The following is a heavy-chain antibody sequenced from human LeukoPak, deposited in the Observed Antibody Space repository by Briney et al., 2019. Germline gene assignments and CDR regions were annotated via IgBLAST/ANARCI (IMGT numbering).Heavy chain of an antibody. D-gene: IGHD2-2*01. Sequence: ASVKVSFKVSGYTLTELSMHWVRQAPGKGLEWMGGFDPEDGETIYAQKFQGRVTMTEDTSTDTAYMELSSLRSEDTAVYYCAKVGGYCISTSCYPHYDMDVWGQGTTVTVSS. V-gene: IGHV1-24*01. CDR2: FDPEDGET. CDR3: AKVGGYCISTSCYPHYDMDV. CDR1: GYTLTELS. J-gene: IGHJ6*02.